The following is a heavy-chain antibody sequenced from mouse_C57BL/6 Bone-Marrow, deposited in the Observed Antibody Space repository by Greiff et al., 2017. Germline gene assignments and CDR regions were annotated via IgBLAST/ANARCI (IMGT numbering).Heavy chain of an antibody. Sequence: VQRVESGPELVKPGASVKISCKASGYAFSSSWMNWVKQRPGKGLEWIGLIYPGDGDTNYNGKFKGKATLTADKSSSTAYMQLSNLTSEDSAVYFCARFTLSSYAMDYWGQGTSVTVSS. CDR2: IYPGDGDT. CDR1: GYAFSSSW. V-gene: IGHV1-82*01. D-gene: IGHD1-1*02. CDR3: ARFTLSSYAMDY. J-gene: IGHJ4*01.